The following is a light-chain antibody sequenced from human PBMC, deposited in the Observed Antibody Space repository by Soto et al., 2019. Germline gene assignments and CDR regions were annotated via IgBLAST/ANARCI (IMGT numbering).Light chain of an antibody. CDR1: QGINNY. CDR2: GAS. J-gene: IGKJ5*01. Sequence: QVTQRSASRCASEECRVTITFRASQGINNYVAWYQQKPGKAPKLLIYGASTLQSGVPSRFSGSGSGTDFTLTISSLLPQDFATYHSPQLNNYPITFGQGTRLEI. V-gene: IGKV1-9*01. CDR3: PQLNNYPIT.